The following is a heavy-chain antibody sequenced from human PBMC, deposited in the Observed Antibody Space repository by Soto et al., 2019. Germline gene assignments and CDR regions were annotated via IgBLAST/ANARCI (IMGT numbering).Heavy chain of an antibody. D-gene: IGHD2-21*02. CDR3: TRDGRGLGRLSLFEY. Sequence: GGSLRLSCAASGFNVDSDYMNWVRQTPGKGLEWVASIYSGETTYYADSVRGRFTISSDKSKNTLYFQLSSLRIEDTAVYYCTRDGRGLGRLSLFEYWGQGVLVTVSS. J-gene: IGHJ4*02. CDR1: GFNVDSDY. CDR2: IYSGETT. V-gene: IGHV3-53*01.